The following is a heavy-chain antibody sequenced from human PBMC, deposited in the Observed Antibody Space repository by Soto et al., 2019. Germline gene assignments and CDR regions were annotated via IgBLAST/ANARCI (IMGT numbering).Heavy chain of an antibody. CDR3: VREGRGSFDF. Sequence: EVQVSESGGGLVRPGGSLRLSCAASGFIFTNYAMNWVRQAPGKGLEWVSVIGGRGNSAYYADSVQGRFTISRDNSKNTLSLQISSLTADDTAIYYCVREGRGSFDFRGRGTMVTVSS. CDR2: IGGRGNSA. J-gene: IGHJ3*01. CDR1: GFIFTNYA. V-gene: IGHV3-23*01. D-gene: IGHD5-12*01.